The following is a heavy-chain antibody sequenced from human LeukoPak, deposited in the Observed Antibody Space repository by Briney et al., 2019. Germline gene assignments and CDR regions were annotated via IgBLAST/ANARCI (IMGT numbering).Heavy chain of an antibody. D-gene: IGHD6-19*01. CDR1: GFIFSNYG. CDR2: IWYEGQTK. J-gene: IGHJ4*02. CDR3: AREWGRIAVAGGPGY. Sequence: GSLRLSYEASGFIFSNYGMHWVRQAPGKGLEWLALIWYEGQTKFYADSVKGRFTISRDNSGNTLFLHMTNLRVEDTAVYYCAREWGRIAVAGGPGYWGQGALVTVSS. V-gene: IGHV3-33*01.